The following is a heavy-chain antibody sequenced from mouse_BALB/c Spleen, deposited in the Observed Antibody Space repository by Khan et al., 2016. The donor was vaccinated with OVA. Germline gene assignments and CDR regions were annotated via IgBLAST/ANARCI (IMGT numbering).Heavy chain of an antibody. J-gene: IGHJ4*01. D-gene: IGHD2-10*02. Sequence: QIQLVQSGAELARPGASVKMSCKASGYTFTSYTMHWVKQRPGQGLEWIGYINPSSGYTNYNQKFKDKATLTADRSSSTAYMQLTSLTSEDSAVYYWTRKYGNYAAMDYWGQGTSVTVSS. CDR3: TRKYGNYAAMDY. CDR1: GYTFTSYT. V-gene: IGHV1-4*01. CDR2: INPSSGYT.